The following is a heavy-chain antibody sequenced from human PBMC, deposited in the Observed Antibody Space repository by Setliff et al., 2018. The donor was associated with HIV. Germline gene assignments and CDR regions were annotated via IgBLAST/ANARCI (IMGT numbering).Heavy chain of an antibody. CDR2: ISAYDGNT. D-gene: IGHD3-22*01. V-gene: IGHV1-18*01. CDR1: GYTFPSYG. J-gene: IGHJ3*02. Sequence: ASVKVSCKASGYTFPSYGISWVRQAPGQGLEWMGWISAYDGNTNYAQKFQGRVTMTTDTSTSTAYMELRSRRSDDTAVYYCARENTYDSSGWGACDIWGPGTMVTVSS. CDR3: ARENTYDSSGWGACDI.